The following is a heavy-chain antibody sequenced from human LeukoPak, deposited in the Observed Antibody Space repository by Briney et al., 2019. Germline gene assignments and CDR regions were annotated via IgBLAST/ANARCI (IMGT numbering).Heavy chain of an antibody. D-gene: IGHD3-22*01. CDR2: ISAYNGNT. J-gene: IGHJ4*02. CDR1: GYTFTSYG. Sequence: ASVKVSCKASGYTFTSYGISWVRQAPGQGLEWMGWISAYNGNTNYAQKLQGRVTMTTDTSTSTAYMELRSLRSDDTAVYYCARGCGYYYDSSGYYYFDYWGQGTLVTVSS. CDR3: ARGCGYYYDSSGYYYFDY. V-gene: IGHV1-18*01.